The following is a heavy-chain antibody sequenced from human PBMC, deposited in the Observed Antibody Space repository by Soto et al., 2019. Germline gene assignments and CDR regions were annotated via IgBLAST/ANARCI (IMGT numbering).Heavy chain of an antibody. V-gene: IGHV4-59*01. Sequence: SETLSLTCTVSGGSISSYYWSWIRQPPGKGLEWIGYIYYSGSTNYNPSLKSRVTISVDTSKNQFSLKLSSVTAADTAVYYCARDRDYYDSSGGRYYYYGMDVWGQGTTVT. CDR1: GGSISSYY. CDR2: IYYSGST. J-gene: IGHJ6*02. CDR3: ARDRDYYDSSGGRYYYYGMDV. D-gene: IGHD3-22*01.